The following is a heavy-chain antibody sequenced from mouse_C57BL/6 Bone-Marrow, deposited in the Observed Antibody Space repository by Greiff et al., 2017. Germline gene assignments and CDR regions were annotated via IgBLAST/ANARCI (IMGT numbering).Heavy chain of an antibody. CDR1: GYTFTSSG. J-gene: IGHJ1*03. Sequence: QVQLQQSGAELARPGASVKLSCKASGYTFTSSGISWVKQRTGQGLEWIGEIYPRSGNTYYNEKFKGKATLTADKSSSTTYMQLRSLTSEDSAVYFCAIPCYYGGWYFDVWGTGTTVTVSS. D-gene: IGHD1-1*01. V-gene: IGHV1-81*01. CDR3: AIPCYYGGWYFDV. CDR2: IYPRSGNT.